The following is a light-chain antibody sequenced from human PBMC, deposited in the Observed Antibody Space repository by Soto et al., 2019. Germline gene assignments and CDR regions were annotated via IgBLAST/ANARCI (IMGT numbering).Light chain of an antibody. V-gene: IGKV1-39*01. CDR3: QQTYSTLSIT. CDR1: ESIARH. J-gene: IGKJ5*01. CDR2: AAS. Sequence: DIVMTQSPDSLSASVGDRVTITCRASESIARHLNWYQQKPGKAPNLLIYAASSLQNGVPSRFRGGGSGTDFTLTINNLQPEDFATYYCQQTYSTLSITFGQGTRLEIK.